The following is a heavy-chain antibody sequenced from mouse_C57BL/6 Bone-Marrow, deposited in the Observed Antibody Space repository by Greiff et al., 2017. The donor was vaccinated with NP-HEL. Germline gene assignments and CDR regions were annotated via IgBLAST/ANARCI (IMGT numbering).Heavy chain of an antibody. CDR2: IDPANGNT. CDR1: GFNIKNTY. D-gene: IGHD1-1*01. Sequence: VQLQQSVAELVRPGASVKLSCTASGFNIKNTYMHWVKQRPEQGLEWIGRIDPANGNTKYAPKFQGKATITADTSSNTAYLQLSSLTSEDTAIYYCAFYYYGSSSYWYCDVWGTGTTVTVSS. J-gene: IGHJ1*03. CDR3: AFYYYGSSSYWYCDV. V-gene: IGHV14-3*01.